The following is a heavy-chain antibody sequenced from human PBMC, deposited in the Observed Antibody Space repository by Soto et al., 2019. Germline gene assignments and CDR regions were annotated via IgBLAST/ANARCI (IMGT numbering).Heavy chain of an antibody. CDR1: GFTFNNYA. CDR2: ISGSGDST. Sequence: EVQLLESGGGLVLPGGSLRLSCAASGFTFNNYAMNWVRQAPGKGLEWVSEISGSGDSTFFTDSVKGRFTISRDNSKNTLYLPMNSLRAEDTAMYYCAKRDRKVSATPFFDHWGPGTLVSVSS. J-gene: IGHJ4*02. CDR3: AKRDRKVSATPFFDH. D-gene: IGHD2-15*01. V-gene: IGHV3-23*01.